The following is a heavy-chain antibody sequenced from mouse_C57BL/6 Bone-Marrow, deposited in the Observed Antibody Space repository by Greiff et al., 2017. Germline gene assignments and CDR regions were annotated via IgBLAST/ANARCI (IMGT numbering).Heavy chain of an antibody. Sequence: VQLQQSGPVLVKPGASVKMSCKASGYTFTDYYMNWVKQSHGKSLEWIGVINPYNGGTSYNQKFKGKATLTVDKSSSTAYMELNSLTSEDSAVYYCAYYYGSSLDYWGQGTTLTVSS. CDR3: AYYYGSSLDY. J-gene: IGHJ2*01. CDR1: GYTFTDYY. CDR2: INPYNGGT. V-gene: IGHV1-19*01. D-gene: IGHD1-1*01.